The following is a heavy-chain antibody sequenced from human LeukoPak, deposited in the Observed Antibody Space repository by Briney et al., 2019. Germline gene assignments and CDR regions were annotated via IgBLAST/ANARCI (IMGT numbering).Heavy chain of an antibody. CDR3: AGHHPRNTVDF. CDR1: GGSISSYY. V-gene: IGHV4-59*08. D-gene: IGHD2/OR15-2a*01. CDR2: ISDIGSI. Sequence: SETLSLTCTVSGGSISSYYWSWIRQPPGKGLEWIAYISDIGSINYNPCLKSRVTISLDPSKNQFSLKLSSVTDADTAVYYCAGHHPRNTVDFWGQGTLVTVSS. J-gene: IGHJ4*02.